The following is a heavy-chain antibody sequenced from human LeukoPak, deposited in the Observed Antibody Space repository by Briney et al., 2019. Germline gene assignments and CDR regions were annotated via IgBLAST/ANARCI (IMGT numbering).Heavy chain of an antibody. CDR3: ARALSGYSTDWAFDS. V-gene: IGHV3-33*01. CDR2: IYYDGSSE. CDR1: GFTFSSYG. Sequence: PGGSLRLSCAASGFTFSSYGMHWVRQTPGEGLEWVAAIYYDGSSEYYVHSVKDRFTISRDNSNNTLYLQMNSLRAEDTGVYYCARALSGYSTDWAFDSWGQGSPVTVSS. D-gene: IGHD6-13*01. J-gene: IGHJ4*02.